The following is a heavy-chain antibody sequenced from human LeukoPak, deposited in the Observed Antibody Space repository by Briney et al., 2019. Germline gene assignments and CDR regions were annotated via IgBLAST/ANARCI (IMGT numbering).Heavy chain of an antibody. CDR2: IRYDGSNK. Sequence: GGSLRLSCAASGFTFSSYGMHWVRQAPGKGLEWVAFIRYDGSNKYYADSVKGRFTISRDNSKNTLYLQMNGLRAEDTAVYYCAKDRLPEDILTGYYYWGQGTLVTVSS. CDR1: GFTFSSYG. V-gene: IGHV3-30*02. CDR3: AKDRLPEDILTGYYY. J-gene: IGHJ4*02. D-gene: IGHD3-9*01.